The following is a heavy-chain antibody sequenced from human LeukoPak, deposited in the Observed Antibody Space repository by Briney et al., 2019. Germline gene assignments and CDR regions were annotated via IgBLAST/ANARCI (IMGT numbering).Heavy chain of an antibody. Sequence: GASVKVSCKASGYTFTGYYMHWVRQAPGQGLEWMGWINPNSGGTNYAQKFQGRVTMTRDTSISTAYMELSRLRSDDTAVYYCAKDREWLPPNDAFDIWGQGTMVTVSS. CDR1: GYTFTGYY. D-gene: IGHD6-19*01. CDR2: INPNSGGT. J-gene: IGHJ3*02. CDR3: AKDREWLPPNDAFDI. V-gene: IGHV1-2*02.